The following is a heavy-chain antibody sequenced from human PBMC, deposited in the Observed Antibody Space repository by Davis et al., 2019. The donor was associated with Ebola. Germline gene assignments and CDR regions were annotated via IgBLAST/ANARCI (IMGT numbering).Heavy chain of an antibody. CDR2: IYYNGDT. Sequence: PSETLSLTCTVSGDSITSRDYYWSWIRQPPGTGLEWIGYIYYNGDTYYNPSLKSRVIMSIDTSKNQFSLKLTSVTAADTAVYFCARGYGGDNWGQGTLVTVSS. CDR1: GDSITSRDYY. CDR3: ARGYGGDN. D-gene: IGHD3-16*01. J-gene: IGHJ4*02. V-gene: IGHV4-30-4*08.